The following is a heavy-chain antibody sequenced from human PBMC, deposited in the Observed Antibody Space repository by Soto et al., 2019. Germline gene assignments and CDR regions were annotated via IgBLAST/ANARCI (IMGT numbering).Heavy chain of an antibody. CDR1: GGSISNYY. V-gene: IGHV4-59*08. D-gene: IGHD3-16*01. CDR2: IYYSGTT. J-gene: IGHJ4*02. CDR3: ARRWGSTFDY. Sequence: SETLSLTCTVSGGSISNYYWSWIRQSPGKGLEWIGYIYYSGTTNYNPSLKSRVTISVDTSKNQFSLKLRSVTAADTAVYYCARRWGSTFDYWGQGTQVT.